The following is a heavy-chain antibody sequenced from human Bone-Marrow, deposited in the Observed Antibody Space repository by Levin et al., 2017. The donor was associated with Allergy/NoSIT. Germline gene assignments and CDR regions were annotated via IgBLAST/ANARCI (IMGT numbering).Heavy chain of an antibody. CDR1: GFTFSDYY. V-gene: IGHV3-11*01. Sequence: GESLKISCAASGFTFSDYYMSWIRQAPGKGLEWVSYISSSGITTYYADSVNGRFTISRDNAKNSVFLQMNSLRAEDTAVYYCAREGSGTTYGALDVWGQGTMVTVSS. CDR3: AREGSGTTYGALDV. J-gene: IGHJ3*01. D-gene: IGHD1-1*01. CDR2: ISSSGITT.